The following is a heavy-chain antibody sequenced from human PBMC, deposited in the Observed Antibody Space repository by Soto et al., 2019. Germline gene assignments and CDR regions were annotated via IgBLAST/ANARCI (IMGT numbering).Heavy chain of an antibody. Sequence: SLRLSCAASGFTFSSNGMHWVRQAPGKGLEWVAVIWYDGSTKYYADSVEGRFTISRDNSKNTLYLQMNSLGAEDTAVYYCVASSSSYYFEYWGHGSLVSVSA. J-gene: IGHJ4*01. CDR1: GFTFSSNG. V-gene: IGHV3-33*01. CDR2: IWYDGSTK. CDR3: VASSSSYYFEY.